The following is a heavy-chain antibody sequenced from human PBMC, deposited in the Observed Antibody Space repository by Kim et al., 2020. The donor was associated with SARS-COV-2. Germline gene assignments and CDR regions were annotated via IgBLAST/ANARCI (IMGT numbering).Heavy chain of an antibody. V-gene: IGHV4-39*01. CDR2: IYYSGST. CDR1: GGSISSSSYY. J-gene: IGHJ4*02. D-gene: IGHD5-12*01. Sequence: SETLSLTCTVSGGSISSSSYYWGWIRQPPGKGLEWIGSIYYSGSTYYNPSLKSRVTISVDTSKNQFSLKLSSVTAADTAVYYCARHSRRWLQLQASYFDSWGQGTLVTVSS. CDR3: ARHSRRWLQLQASYFDS.